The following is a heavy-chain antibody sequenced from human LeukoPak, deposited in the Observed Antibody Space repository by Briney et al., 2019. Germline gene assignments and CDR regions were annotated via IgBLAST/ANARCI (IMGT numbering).Heavy chain of an antibody. V-gene: IGHV4-30-2*01. D-gene: IGHD6-6*01. CDR2: MYHSGST. J-gene: IGHJ3*02. Sequence: PSQTLSLTCAVSGGSLSSGGYSWSWVRQPRGRGVEWIGYMYHSGSTYYNPSLKSRVTISVDRSKNQFSLKLSSVTAADTAVYYCARGGVPDAFDIWGQGTMVTVSS. CDR3: ARGGVPDAFDI. CDR1: GGSLSSGGYS.